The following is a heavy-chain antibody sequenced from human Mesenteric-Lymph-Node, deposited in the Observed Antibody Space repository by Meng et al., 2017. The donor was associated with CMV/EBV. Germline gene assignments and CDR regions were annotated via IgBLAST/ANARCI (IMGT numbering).Heavy chain of an antibody. V-gene: IGHV4-34*01. CDR3: ARGGGAAMTYYHFDY. CDR1: GGSFSGYY. J-gene: IGHJ4*02. Sequence: GSLRLSCAVYGGSFSGYYWSWIRQPPGKGLEWIGEINHSGSTNYNPSLKSRVTISVDTSKNQFSLKLSSVTAADTAVYYCARGGGAAMTYYHFDYWGQGKLVTVSS. D-gene: IGHD2-2*01. CDR2: INHSGST.